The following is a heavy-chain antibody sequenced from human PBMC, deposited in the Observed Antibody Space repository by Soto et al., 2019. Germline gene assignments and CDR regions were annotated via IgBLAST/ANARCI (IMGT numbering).Heavy chain of an antibody. Sequence: SETLSLTCTVSGGSISSSSFHWGWIRQPPGKGLEWIGYIYYSGSTFYNPSLKSRLTISVDTSKNQFSLELSSVTAADTAVYYCARERPDGARLDPWGQGTQVTVSS. J-gene: IGHJ5*02. D-gene: IGHD6-6*01. CDR1: GGSISSSSFH. CDR3: ARERPDGARLDP. CDR2: IYYSGST. V-gene: IGHV4-30-4*08.